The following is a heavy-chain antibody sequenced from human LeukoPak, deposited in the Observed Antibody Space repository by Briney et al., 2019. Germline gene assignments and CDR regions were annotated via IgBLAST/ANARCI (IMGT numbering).Heavy chain of an antibody. CDR2: IYYSGTT. CDR1: GGSISSSSYY. D-gene: IGHD4-17*01. J-gene: IGHJ4*02. V-gene: IGHV4-39*01. CDR3: ARRRTAPVYYFDS. Sequence: PSETLSLTCTVSGGSISSSSYYWGWIRQPPGKGLEWIGIIYYSGTTYYNPSLKGRVTISIDTPENQFSLKLSSVTAADTAVYYCARRRTAPVYYFDSWGQGTLVTVSS.